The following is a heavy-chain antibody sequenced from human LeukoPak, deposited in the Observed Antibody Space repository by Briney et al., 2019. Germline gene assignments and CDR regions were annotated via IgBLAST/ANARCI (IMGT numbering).Heavy chain of an antibody. V-gene: IGHV3-74*01. CDR2: INSDGSPT. CDR3: ARKGGTNRDALDI. J-gene: IGHJ3*02. Sequence: GGSLRLSCAASGFTFSSYWMHWVRQAPGKGLVWVSRINSDGSPTTYADSVKGRFTISRDNAKNTLYLQMNSLRVEDTAVYYCARKGGTNRDALDIWGQGTMVTVPS. D-gene: IGHD1-7*01. CDR1: GFTFSSYW.